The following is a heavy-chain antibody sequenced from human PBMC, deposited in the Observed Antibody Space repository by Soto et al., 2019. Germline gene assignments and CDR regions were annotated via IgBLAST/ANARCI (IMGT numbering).Heavy chain of an antibody. CDR1: GFTFSSYG. D-gene: IGHD3-3*01. Sequence: GGSLRLSCAASGFTFSSYGMHWVRQAPGKGLEWVAVISYDGSNKYYADSVKGRFTISRDNSKNTLYLQMNSLRAEDTAVYYCAKDRGGGGGFSLYYDFWSDPTAQYYYYYMDVWGKGTTVTVSS. J-gene: IGHJ6*03. CDR3: AKDRGGGGGFSLYYDFWSDPTAQYYYYYMDV. CDR2: ISYDGSNK. V-gene: IGHV3-30*18.